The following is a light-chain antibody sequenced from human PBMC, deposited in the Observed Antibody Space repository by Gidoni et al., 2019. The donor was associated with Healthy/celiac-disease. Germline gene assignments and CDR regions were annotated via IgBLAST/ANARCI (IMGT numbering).Light chain of an antibody. V-gene: IGKV1-5*03. J-gene: IGKJ2*01. CDR2: KAS. CDR1: QSISSW. CDR3: QQYNSYPYT. Sequence: DTQMTQSPSTLSASVGDRVTITCRDSQSISSWLAWYQHKPGKAPKLLIYKASSLESGVPSRFSGSGSGTEFTLTISSLQPDDFATYYCQQYNSYPYTFGQGTKLEIK.